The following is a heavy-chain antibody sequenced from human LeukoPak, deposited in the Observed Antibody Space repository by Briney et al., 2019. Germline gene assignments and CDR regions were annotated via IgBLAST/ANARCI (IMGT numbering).Heavy chain of an antibody. D-gene: IGHD6-19*01. V-gene: IGHV1-18*01. CDR3: ARVLGRQIAVAEDDY. J-gene: IGHJ4*02. CDR2: ISTYNGNT. CDR1: GYTFTDYG. Sequence: ASVKVSCKASGYTFTDYGVHWVRQAPGQELEWMGWISTYNGNTHYVQNLQDRVAMTTDASTSTAFMELRSLRSDDTAVYYCARVLGRQIAVAEDDYWGQGTLVTVSS.